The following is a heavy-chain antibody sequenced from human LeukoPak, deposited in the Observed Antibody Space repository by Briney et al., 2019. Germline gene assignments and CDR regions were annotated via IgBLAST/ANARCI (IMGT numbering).Heavy chain of an antibody. J-gene: IGHJ3*02. V-gene: IGHV3-53*04. D-gene: IGHD3-9*01. CDR1: GFNVSTNY. CDR3: ARVNYDILTGYYKGAFDI. Sequence: PGGSLRLSCAASGFNVSTNYMSWVRQAPGKGLEWVSVIYSGGSTFYADSVKGRFTISRHNSKNTLFLQMNSLRAEDTAVYYCARVNYDILTGYYKGAFDIWGQGTMVTVSS. CDR2: IYSGGST.